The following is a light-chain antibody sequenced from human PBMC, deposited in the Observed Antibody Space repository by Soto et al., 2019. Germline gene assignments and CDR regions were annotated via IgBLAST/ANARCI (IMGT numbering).Light chain of an antibody. CDR3: QQTYDSPLT. V-gene: IGKV1-33*01. CDR2: DAS. Sequence: DIQLTQSPSSLSASVGDRITITCQASQDIANYLNWYHQKPGKAPKLLIYDASNLETGVPSRFSGSGSGTDFTFTISSLQPEDFGTYYCQQTYDSPLTFGGGTKVDIK. CDR1: QDIANY. J-gene: IGKJ4*01.